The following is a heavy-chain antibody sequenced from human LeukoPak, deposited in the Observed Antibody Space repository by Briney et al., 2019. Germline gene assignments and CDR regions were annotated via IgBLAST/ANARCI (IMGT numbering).Heavy chain of an antibody. CDR2: IVVGSGNT. Sequence: GTSVKVSCKASGFTFTSSAVQWVRQARGQRLGWIGWIVVGSGNTNYAQKFQERVTITRDMSTSTAYMELSSLRSEDTAVYYCAAVPMIRTPPIDYWGQGTLVTVSS. V-gene: IGHV1-58*01. CDR3: AAVPMIRTPPIDY. J-gene: IGHJ4*02. CDR1: GFTFTSSA. D-gene: IGHD3-22*01.